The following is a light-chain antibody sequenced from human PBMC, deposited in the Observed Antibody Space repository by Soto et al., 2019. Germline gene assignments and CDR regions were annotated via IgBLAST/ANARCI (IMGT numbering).Light chain of an antibody. CDR2: DAS. J-gene: IGKJ1*01. CDR1: QSVSSN. CDR3: QQRSNWPPWT. V-gene: IGKV3-11*01. Sequence: EIVMTQSPATLSVPPWEGATLSFTASQSVSSNLAWYQQKPGQAPRLLIYDASNRATGIPARFSGSGSGTDFTLTISSLEPEDFAVYYCQQRSNWPPWTFGQGTKVDIK.